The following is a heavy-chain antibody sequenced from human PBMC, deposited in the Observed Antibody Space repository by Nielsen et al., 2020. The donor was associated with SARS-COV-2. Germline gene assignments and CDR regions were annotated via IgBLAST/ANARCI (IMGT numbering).Heavy chain of an antibody. J-gene: IGHJ4*02. D-gene: IGHD3-10*01. Sequence: GESLKISCAASGFLVSTKYMNWVRQAPGKGLEWVSGISCSGDRETSAHYADSVKGRFTISRDNSKNTVFLQMNSLRAEDTALYYCAKGFGETFDSWGQGSLVTVSS. V-gene: IGHV3-23*01. CDR3: AKGFGETFDS. CDR1: GFLVSTKY. CDR2: ISCSGDRETSA.